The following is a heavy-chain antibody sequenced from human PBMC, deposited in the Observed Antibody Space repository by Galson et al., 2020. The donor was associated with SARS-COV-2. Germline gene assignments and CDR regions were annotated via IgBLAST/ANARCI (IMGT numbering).Heavy chain of an antibody. CDR1: GGSISGISYY. CDR3: AAGPVAGTGE. D-gene: IGHD6-19*01. CDR2: IYSSGST. Sequence: SQTLSLTCAVSGGSISGISYYWSWLRQPAGKGLEWLGRIYSSGSTNYNPSLKSRVTISVDTSKNQFSLKLTSVSAADTAVYYCAAGPVAGTGEWGQGTLVTVSS. V-gene: IGHV4-61*02. J-gene: IGHJ4*02.